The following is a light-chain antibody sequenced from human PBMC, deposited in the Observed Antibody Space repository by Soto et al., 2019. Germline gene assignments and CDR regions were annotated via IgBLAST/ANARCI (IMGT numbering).Light chain of an antibody. V-gene: IGLV1-51*02. Sequence: QSVLTQPPSVSAAPGQKVTISCSGSSSNIGNNYVSWYQQLPGTAPKLLIYENNKRPSGIPDRFSGSKSGTSATLGITGLQAGDEADCYCGTWDSSLSAPVFGGGPKLTVL. CDR3: GTWDSSLSAPV. J-gene: IGLJ3*02. CDR1: SSNIGNNY. CDR2: ENN.